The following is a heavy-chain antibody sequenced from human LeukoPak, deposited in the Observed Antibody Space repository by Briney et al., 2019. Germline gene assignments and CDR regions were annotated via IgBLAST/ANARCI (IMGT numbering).Heavy chain of an antibody. Sequence: PGGSLRLSCAASGFTFENYRMHWDRQAPGKGLEWVSLITHDGSNKYYADSVKGRFTISRDNSKNTVHLQMSSLRTEDTAVYYCARDLLDCGGPKCSDYGGQGTLVTVSS. V-gene: IGHV3-30-3*01. J-gene: IGHJ4*02. CDR1: GFTFENYR. CDR3: ARDLLDCGGPKCSDY. D-gene: IGHD2-21*01. CDR2: ITHDGSNK.